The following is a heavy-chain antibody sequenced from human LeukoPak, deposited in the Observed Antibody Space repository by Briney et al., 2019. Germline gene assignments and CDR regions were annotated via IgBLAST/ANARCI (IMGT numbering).Heavy chain of an antibody. CDR2: INPSGGRT. V-gene: IGHV1-46*01. CDR1: GYTFPSYY. J-gene: IGHJ4*02. Sequence: ASVKVSCKASGYTFPSYYMHWVRQAPGQGLEWMGIINPSGGRTRYAQKFQGRVTMTRDMSTSTVYMELSSLRSEDTAVYYCAKDYHYDILTGYFDYWGQGTLVTVSS. D-gene: IGHD3-9*01. CDR3: AKDYHYDILTGYFDY.